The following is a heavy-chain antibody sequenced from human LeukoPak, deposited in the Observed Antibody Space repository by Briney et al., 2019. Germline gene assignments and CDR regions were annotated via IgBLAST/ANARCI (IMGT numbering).Heavy chain of an antibody. D-gene: IGHD3-16*02. CDR2: INHSGST. V-gene: IGHV4-34*01. J-gene: IGHJ4*02. CDR3: ARSDYDYVWGSYRYDY. Sequence: KASETLSLTCAVYGGSFSGYYWSWIRQPPGKGLEWIGEINHSGSTNYNPSLKSRVTISVDPSKNQFSLKLSSVTAADTAVYYCARSDYDYVWGSYRYDYWGQGTLVTVSS. CDR1: GGSFSGYY.